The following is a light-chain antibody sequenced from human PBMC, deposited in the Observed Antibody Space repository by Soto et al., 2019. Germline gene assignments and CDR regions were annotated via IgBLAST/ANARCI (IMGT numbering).Light chain of an antibody. CDR2: AVS. V-gene: IGLV2-14*01. CDR3: CSYTVSGTYV. J-gene: IGLJ1*01. CDR1: SSDVGGYNY. Sequence: QSVLTQPASVSGSPGQPITISCTGTSSDVGGYNYVSWYQQHPGKAPKLMIYAVSNRPSGVSNRFSGSKSGNTATLTISGLQAEEEADYYCCSYTVSGTYVFGTGTKVTVL.